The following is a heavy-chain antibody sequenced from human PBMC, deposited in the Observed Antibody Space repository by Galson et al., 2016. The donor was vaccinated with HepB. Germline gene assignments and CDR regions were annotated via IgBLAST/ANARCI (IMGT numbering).Heavy chain of an antibody. CDR1: GVSITSGGFS. D-gene: IGHD3-3*01. CDR3: ARGTYDLWSGFSPTEYYFDY. Sequence: TLSLTCAVSGVSITSGGFSWNWIRQPPGKGLEWIGYIYQGETAYYTPSLRSRVTMALHRTNNLFSLKLSSVTAADTAVYYCARGTYDLWSGFSPTEYYFDYWGQGALVAVSS. J-gene: IGHJ4*02. CDR2: IYQGETA. V-gene: IGHV4-30-2*01.